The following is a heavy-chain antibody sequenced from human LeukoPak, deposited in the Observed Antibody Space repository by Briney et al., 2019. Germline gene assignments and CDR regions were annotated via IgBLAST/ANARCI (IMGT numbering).Heavy chain of an antibody. D-gene: IGHD2-21*01. Sequence: GESLQISCKASGYSFTSYWIGWVRQMSGKGLEWMGIIYPGDSETRYSPSFQGQVTISADKSISTAYLQWSSLKASDTAMYYCARLYGGDYYYYGMDVWGQGTTVTVSS. CDR1: GYSFTSYW. CDR3: ARLYGGDYYYYGMDV. J-gene: IGHJ6*02. CDR2: IYPGDSET. V-gene: IGHV5-51*01.